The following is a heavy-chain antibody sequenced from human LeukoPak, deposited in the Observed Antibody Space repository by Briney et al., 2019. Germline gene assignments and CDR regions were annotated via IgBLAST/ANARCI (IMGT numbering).Heavy chain of an antibody. Sequence: GASVKVSCKTSGYSFTGYFMHWVRQAPGQGLEWMGWINPNSGDTKYAQKFQGRVTMTRDTPINTAYVELRRLTSDDTAVYYCARVPSMVRGVVNYGMDVWGQGTRVTVSS. CDR1: GYSFTGYF. J-gene: IGHJ6*02. CDR3: ARVPSMVRGVVNYGMDV. CDR2: INPNSGDT. D-gene: IGHD3-10*01. V-gene: IGHV1-2*02.